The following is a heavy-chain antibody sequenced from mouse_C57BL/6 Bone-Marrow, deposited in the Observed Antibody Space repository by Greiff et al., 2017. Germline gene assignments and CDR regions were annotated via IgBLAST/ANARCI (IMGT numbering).Heavy chain of an antibody. CDR2: ISSGSSYT. J-gene: IGHJ3*01. CDR3: ARHYYYGPSWFAY. Sequence: EVQLVESGGDLVKPGGSLKLSCAASGFTFSSYGMSWVRQTPDKRLEWVATISSGSSYTYYPDRVKGRFTISRDNAKNTLYLQMSSLKSEDTAMYYCARHYYYGPSWFAYWGQGTLVTVSA. V-gene: IGHV5-6*01. D-gene: IGHD1-1*01. CDR1: GFTFSSYG.